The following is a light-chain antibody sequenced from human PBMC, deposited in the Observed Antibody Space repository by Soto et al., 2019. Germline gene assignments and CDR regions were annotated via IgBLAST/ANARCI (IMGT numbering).Light chain of an antibody. CDR1: QSVSSSY. V-gene: IGKV3-20*01. J-gene: IGKJ1*01. CDR3: QQYGSSPPWT. Sequence: EIVLTQSPGTLSLSPGERATLSCRASQSVSSSYLAWYQQKPGQAPRLLIYVASSRATGLPDRFSGSGSGTEFTLIISRLEPEDFAVYYCQQYGSSPPWTFGQGTTVQIK. CDR2: VAS.